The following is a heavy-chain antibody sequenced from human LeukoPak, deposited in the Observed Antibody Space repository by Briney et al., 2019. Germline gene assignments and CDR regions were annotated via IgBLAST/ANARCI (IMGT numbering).Heavy chain of an antibody. Sequence: SETLSLTCTVSGGSISSYYWSWIRQPAGKGLEWIGRIYTSGSTNYNPSLKSRVTMSVDTSKNQFSLKLGSVTAADTAVYYCARDKSWGYCSSTSCTRQINWFDPWGQGTLVTVSS. V-gene: IGHV4-4*07. CDR1: GGSISSYY. D-gene: IGHD2-2*01. CDR2: IYTSGST. J-gene: IGHJ5*02. CDR3: ARDKSWGYCSSTSCTRQINWFDP.